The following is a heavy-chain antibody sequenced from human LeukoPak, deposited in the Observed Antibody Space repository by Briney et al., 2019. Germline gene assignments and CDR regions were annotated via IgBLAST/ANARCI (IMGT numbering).Heavy chain of an antibody. CDR1: GFTFSSYS. D-gene: IGHD3-3*01. J-gene: IGHJ3*02. CDR2: ISRSSSYI. V-gene: IGHV3-21*01. CDR3: ARDLGPYDFWSGYSNDAFDI. Sequence: GGSLRLSCAASGFTFSSYSMNWVRQAPGKGLEWVSSISRSSSYIYYADSVKGRFTISRDNAKNSLYLQMNSLRAEDTAVYYCARDLGPYDFWSGYSNDAFDIWGQGTMVTVSS.